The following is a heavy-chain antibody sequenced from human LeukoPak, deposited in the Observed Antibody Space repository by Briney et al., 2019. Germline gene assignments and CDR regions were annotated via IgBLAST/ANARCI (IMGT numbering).Heavy chain of an antibody. CDR3: ATASPSGYYAFDI. D-gene: IGHD3-3*01. V-gene: IGHV1-69-2*01. J-gene: IGHJ3*02. CDR1: GYTFTDYY. CDR2: VDPEDGET. Sequence: ASVKISCKVSGYTFTDYYMHWAQQAPGKGLEWMGLVDPEDGETIYAEKFQGRVTITADTSTDTAYMELSSLRSEDTAVYYCATASPSGYYAFDIWGQGTMVTVSS.